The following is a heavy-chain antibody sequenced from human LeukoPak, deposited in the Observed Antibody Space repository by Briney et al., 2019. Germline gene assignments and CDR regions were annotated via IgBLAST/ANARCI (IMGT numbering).Heavy chain of an antibody. CDR2: INSDGSST. CDR3: ARGPAIRVVTAYYYYFDL. CDR1: GFTFRSYW. V-gene: IGHV3-74*01. D-gene: IGHD2-21*02. Sequence: GGSLRLSCAASGFTFRSYWMHWVRQVPGKGLVWVSRINSDGSSTIYADSVKGRFTISRDNVKNTLYLQMNSLRAEDTAVYYCARGPAIRVVTAYYYYFDLWGHGTLVTVSS. J-gene: IGHJ2*01.